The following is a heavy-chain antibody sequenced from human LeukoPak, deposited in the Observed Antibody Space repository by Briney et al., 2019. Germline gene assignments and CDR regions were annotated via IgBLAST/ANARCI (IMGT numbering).Heavy chain of an antibody. CDR3: ARGERGSYPYYYYYMDV. D-gene: IGHD1-26*01. Sequence: SETLSLTCTVSGYSISSGYYWGWIRQPPGKGLEWIGSIYHSGSTYYNPSLKSRVTISVDTSQNQFSPKLSSVTAADTAVYYCARGERGSYPYYYYYMDVWGKGTTVTVSS. V-gene: IGHV4-38-2*02. J-gene: IGHJ6*03. CDR2: IYHSGST. CDR1: GYSISSGYY.